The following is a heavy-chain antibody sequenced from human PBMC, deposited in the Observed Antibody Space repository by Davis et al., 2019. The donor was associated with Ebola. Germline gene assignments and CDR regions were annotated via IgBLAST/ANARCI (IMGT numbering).Heavy chain of an antibody. V-gene: IGHV4-59*08. CDR3: ASDDFGDVGPKY. CDR2: IYHSGVT. J-gene: IGHJ4*02. D-gene: IGHD4-17*01. CDR1: GGSISSYY. Sequence: MPSETLSLTCTVSGGSISSYYWSWIRQPPGKGLERIGYIYHSGVTNHNPSLKSRVTISVDTSKNQFSLRLSSVTAADTAVYYCASDDFGDVGPKYWGQGTLVTVSS.